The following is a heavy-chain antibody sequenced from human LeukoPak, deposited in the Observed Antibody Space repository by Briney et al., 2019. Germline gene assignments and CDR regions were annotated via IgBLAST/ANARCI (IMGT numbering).Heavy chain of an antibody. V-gene: IGHV3-7*01. CDR1: GFTFSSYW. J-gene: IGHJ4*02. CDR2: IKQDGSEK. Sequence: GGSLRLSCAASGFTFSSYWMSWVRQAPGKGLEWVAHIKQDGSEKYYVDSVRGRFTISGDNAKNSVFLQMNSLRAEDTALYYCTKDLRYYYADNHSIMDEHDYWGQGTLVTVSS. D-gene: IGHD4-23*01. CDR3: TKDLRYYYADNHSIMDEHDY.